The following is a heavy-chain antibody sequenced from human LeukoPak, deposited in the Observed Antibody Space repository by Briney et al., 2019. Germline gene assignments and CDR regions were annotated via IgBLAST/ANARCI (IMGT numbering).Heavy chain of an antibody. Sequence: PSETLSLTCTVSGGSVSSGSYYWSWIRQPPGKGLEWIGYIYYSGSTNYNPSLKSRVTVSVDTSKNQFSLKLSSATAADTAVYYCARCDLMGASDFDYWGQGTLVTVSS. CDR3: ARCDLMGASDFDY. CDR2: IYYSGST. D-gene: IGHD1-26*01. CDR1: GGSVSSGSYY. V-gene: IGHV4-61*01. J-gene: IGHJ4*02.